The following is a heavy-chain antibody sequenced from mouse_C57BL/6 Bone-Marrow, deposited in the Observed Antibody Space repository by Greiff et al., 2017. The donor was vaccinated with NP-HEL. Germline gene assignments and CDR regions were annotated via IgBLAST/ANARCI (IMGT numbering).Heavy chain of an antibody. CDR2: IDPENGDT. J-gene: IGHJ4*01. CDR3: TTCPGSGSYYYAMDY. D-gene: IGHD3-2*02. CDR1: GFNIKDDY. V-gene: IGHV14-4*01. Sequence: EVQLQRSGAELVRPGASVKLSCTASGFNIKDDYMHWVKQRPEQGLEWIGWIDPENGDTEYASKFQGKATITADTSSNTAYLQLSSLTSEDTAVYYCTTCPGSGSYYYAMDYWGQGTSVTVSS.